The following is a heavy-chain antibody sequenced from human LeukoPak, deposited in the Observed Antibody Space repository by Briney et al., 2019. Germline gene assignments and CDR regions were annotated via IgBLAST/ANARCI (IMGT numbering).Heavy chain of an antibody. Sequence: ASVKVSCKVSGYTLTELSMHWVRQAPGKGLEWMGGFDPEDGETIYAQKFQGRVTMTEDTSTDTAYMELSSLRSDDTAVYYCARGSSYGFSMGYWGQGTLVTVSS. V-gene: IGHV1-24*01. CDR1: GYTLTELS. J-gene: IGHJ4*02. D-gene: IGHD3-16*01. CDR2: FDPEDGET. CDR3: ARGSSYGFSMGY.